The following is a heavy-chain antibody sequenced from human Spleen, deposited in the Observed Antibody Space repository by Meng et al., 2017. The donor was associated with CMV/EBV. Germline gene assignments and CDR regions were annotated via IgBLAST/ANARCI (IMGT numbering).Heavy chain of an antibody. CDR3: ARDSPGYCSSTSCPGYYYYYYGMDV. CDR1: GFTFSNYA. V-gene: IGHV3-23*01. Sequence: GESLKISCAASGFTFSNYAMSWVRLAPGKGLEWVSTISGSGGGTYTTDSVKGRFTISRDNAKNSLYLQMNSLRAEDTAVYYCARDSPGYCSSTSCPGYYYYYYGMDVWGQGTTVTVSS. D-gene: IGHD2-2*03. CDR2: ISGSGGGT. J-gene: IGHJ6*02.